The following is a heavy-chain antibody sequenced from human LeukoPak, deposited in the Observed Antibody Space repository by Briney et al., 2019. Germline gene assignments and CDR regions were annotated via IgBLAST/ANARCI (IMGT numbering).Heavy chain of an antibody. CDR1: GGSINSGGYS. D-gene: IGHD6-13*01. CDR3: TRAQYSSSGFYFDY. V-gene: IGHV4-30-2*01. Sequence: SQTLSLTCAVSGGSINSGGYSWSWIRQPPGKGLEWIGYIYQSGNTYYNPSLKSRVTISVDRSKNQFSLKLNSVTAADTAVYYCTRAQYSSSGFYFDYWGQGTLVTVSS. J-gene: IGHJ4*02. CDR2: IYQSGNT.